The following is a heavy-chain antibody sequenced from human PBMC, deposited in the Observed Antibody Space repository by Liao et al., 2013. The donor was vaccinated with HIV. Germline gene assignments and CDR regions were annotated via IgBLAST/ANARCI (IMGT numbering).Heavy chain of an antibody. Sequence: QVQLQESGPGLVKPSETLSLTCTVSGASINSYSWSWIRQPAGKRLEWIGRINASGTSNYNPSLKSRVTMSLDTSKNHFSLKLTSVTAADTAVYFCARGYDFWSGSFRFDTWGQGTLVTVSS. CDR2: INASGTS. CDR1: GASINSYS. J-gene: IGHJ4*02. CDR3: ARGYDFWSGSFRFDT. V-gene: IGHV4-4*07. D-gene: IGHD3-3*01.